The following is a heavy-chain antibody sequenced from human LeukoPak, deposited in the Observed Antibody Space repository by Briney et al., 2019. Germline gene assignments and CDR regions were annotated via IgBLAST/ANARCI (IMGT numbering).Heavy chain of an antibody. CDR1: GFGFSVLT. Sequence: GGSLRLSCAASGFGFSVLTMNWVRQAPGKGLEWVSIISGRDDDTYYADSVKGRFTISRDNSKNTLYLQMNSLRAEDTAVYYCARRSDYGGNWNYFDYWGQGTLVTVSS. J-gene: IGHJ4*02. CDR2: ISGRDDDT. D-gene: IGHD4-23*01. CDR3: ARRSDYGGNWNYFDY. V-gene: IGHV3-23*01.